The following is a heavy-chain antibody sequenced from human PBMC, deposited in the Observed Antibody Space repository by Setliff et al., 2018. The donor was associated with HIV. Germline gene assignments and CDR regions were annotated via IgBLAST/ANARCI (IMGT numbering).Heavy chain of an antibody. CDR2: IDTNIDRT. D-gene: IGHD6-19*01. Sequence: GGALRLYCAAPGFKFAAYPMSWVRQAPGKGLEWVSSIDTNIDRTVYTESVKGRFTISRDNSKNTLYLEMRTLRAEDTAVYFCAKDLLGSGWALDCWGRGTLVTVSS. CDR1: GFKFAAYP. CDR3: AKDLLGSGWALDC. J-gene: IGHJ4*02. V-gene: IGHV3-23*01.